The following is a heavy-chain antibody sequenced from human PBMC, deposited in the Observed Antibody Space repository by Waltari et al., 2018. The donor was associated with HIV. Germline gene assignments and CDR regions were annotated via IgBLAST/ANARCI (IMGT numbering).Heavy chain of an antibody. CDR1: GGSISSYS. CDR2: IYYSGST. CDR3: ARQSRGNSVGYDY. V-gene: IGHV4-59*08. D-gene: IGHD1-26*01. Sequence: QVQLQESGPGLVKPSETLSLTCTVPGGSISSYSWSCIRQPPGKGLEWIGYIYYSGSTNYNPALKSRLTMSVDTSKNQFSLKLSSVTAADTAVYYCARQSRGNSVGYDYWGQGTLVTVSS. J-gene: IGHJ4*02.